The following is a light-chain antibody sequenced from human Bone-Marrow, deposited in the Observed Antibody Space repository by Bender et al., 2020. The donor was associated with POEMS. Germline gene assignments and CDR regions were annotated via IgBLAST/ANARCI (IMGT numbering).Light chain of an antibody. CDR1: SRDVGSYDV. CDR3: CSYAGSNSF. Sequence: QSALTQPASVSGSPGQSITISCTGTSRDVGSYDVVSWYQQQPGKAPRLMIYEVNKRPSGVSDRFSGAKSGNTASLTITGLQAEDEADYYCCSYAGSNSFFGGGTKLTVL. J-gene: IGLJ2*01. V-gene: IGLV2-23*02. CDR2: EVN.